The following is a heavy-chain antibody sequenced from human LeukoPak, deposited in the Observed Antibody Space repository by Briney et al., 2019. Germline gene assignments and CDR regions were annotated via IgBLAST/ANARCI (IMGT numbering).Heavy chain of an antibody. CDR1: GGTFSSYA. D-gene: IGHD6-13*01. CDR3: ASDGRGAAAGRFDY. J-gene: IGHJ4*02. Sequence: PVKVSCKASGGTFSSYAISWVRQAPGQGLEWMGGIIPIFGTANYAQKFQGRVTITADESTSTAYMELSSLRSEDTAVYYCASDGRGAAAGRFDYWGQGTLVTVSS. V-gene: IGHV1-69*01. CDR2: IIPIFGTA.